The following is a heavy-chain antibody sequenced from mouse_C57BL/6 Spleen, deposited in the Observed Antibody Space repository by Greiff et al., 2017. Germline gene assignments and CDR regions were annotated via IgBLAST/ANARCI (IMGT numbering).Heavy chain of an antibody. J-gene: IGHJ2*01. D-gene: IGHD4-1*01. CDR1: GYTFTSYG. CDR2: IYPRSGNT. Sequence: VKLMESGAELARPGASVKLSCKASGYTFTSYGISWVKQRTGQGLEWIGEIYPRSGNTYYNEKFKGKATLTADKSSSTAYMELRSLTSEDSAVYFCARHFGTSPYFDYWGQGTTLTVSS. V-gene: IGHV1-81*01. CDR3: ARHFGTSPYFDY.